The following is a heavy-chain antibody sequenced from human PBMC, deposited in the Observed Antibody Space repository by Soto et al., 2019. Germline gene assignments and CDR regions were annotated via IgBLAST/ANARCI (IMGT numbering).Heavy chain of an antibody. Sequence: ASVKVSCKASGYTFTGYYLHWVRQAPGQGLEWMGWLSPNSGGTNYAQKFQGRVTMTRDTTISTTYMELTRLTSDDTAVYYCARDSMSGYDSHSFLYWGQGALVTVSS. V-gene: IGHV1-2*02. D-gene: IGHD5-12*01. CDR3: ARDSMSGYDSHSFLY. J-gene: IGHJ4*02. CDR1: GYTFTGYY. CDR2: LSPNSGGT.